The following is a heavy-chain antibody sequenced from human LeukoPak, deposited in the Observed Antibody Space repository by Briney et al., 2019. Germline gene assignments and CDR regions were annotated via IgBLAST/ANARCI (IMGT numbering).Heavy chain of an antibody. Sequence: GGSLRLSCVASGFPFSSYWMTWVRRAPGKGLEWVANMRRDGNEIYYLDSVRGRFTISRDNAKNSLYLQMNSLRAEDTAVYYCARDQGPYYYDSSGSGFDPWGQGTLVTVSS. V-gene: IGHV3-7*03. CDR3: ARDQGPYYYDSSGSGFDP. CDR1: GFPFSSYW. D-gene: IGHD3-22*01. CDR2: MRRDGNEI. J-gene: IGHJ5*02.